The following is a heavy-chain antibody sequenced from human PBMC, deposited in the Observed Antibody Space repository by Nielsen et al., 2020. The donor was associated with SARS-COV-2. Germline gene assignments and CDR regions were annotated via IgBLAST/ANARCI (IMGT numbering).Heavy chain of an antibody. J-gene: IGHJ4*02. CDR1: GGSISSYY. D-gene: IGHD6-19*01. CDR2: IYYSGST. CDR3: AREGAPDKYSSGWYRPFDY. Sequence: GSLRLSCTVSGGSISSYYWSWIRQPPGKGLEWIGYIYYSGSTNYNPSLKGRVTISVDTSKNQFSLKLSSVTAADTAVYYCAREGAPDKYSSGWYRPFDYWGQGTLVTVSS. V-gene: IGHV4-59*13.